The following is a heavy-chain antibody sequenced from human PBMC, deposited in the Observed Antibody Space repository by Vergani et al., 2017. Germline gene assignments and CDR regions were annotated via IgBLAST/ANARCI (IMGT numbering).Heavy chain of an antibody. Sequence: EVQLVESGGGLVQPGRSLRLSCTASGFTFGDYAMSWFRQAPGKGLEWVGFIRSKAYGGTTEYAASVKGRFTISRDDSKSIAYLQMNSLRAEDTAVYYCARGQYSSSWWTYSSGWHMLRWYFDYWGQGTLVTVSS. J-gene: IGHJ4*02. CDR2: IRSKAYGGTT. CDR3: ARGQYSSSWWTYSSGWHMLRWYFDY. CDR1: GFTFGDYA. V-gene: IGHV3-49*03. D-gene: IGHD6-13*01.